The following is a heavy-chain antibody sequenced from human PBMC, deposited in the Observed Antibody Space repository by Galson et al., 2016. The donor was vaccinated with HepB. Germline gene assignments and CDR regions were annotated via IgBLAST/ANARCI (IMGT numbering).Heavy chain of an antibody. CDR3: AKDLEGSGWFHDAFDI. CDR1: GFKLSHYA. D-gene: IGHD6-19*01. Sequence: SLRLSCAASGFKLSHYAMHWVRQAPGKGLEWVSGINGIGGSTFYADSVKGRFTISRDNSKNTLYLEMNSLRVEDTAVYYCAKDLEGSGWFHDAFDIWGQGTMVTVSS. J-gene: IGHJ3*02. CDR2: INGIGGST. V-gene: IGHV3-23*01.